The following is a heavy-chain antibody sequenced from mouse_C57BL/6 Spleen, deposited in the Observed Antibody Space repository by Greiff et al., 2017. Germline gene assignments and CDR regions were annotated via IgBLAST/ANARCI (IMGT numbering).Heavy chain of an antibody. CDR3: TRDQGYYYGSRWYFDV. CDR1: GFTFSSYA. V-gene: IGHV5-9-1*02. J-gene: IGHJ1*03. D-gene: IGHD1-1*01. CDR2: ISSGGDYI. Sequence: EVKVVESGEGLVKPGGSLKLSCAASGFTFSSYAMSWVRQTPEKRLEWVAYISSGGDYIYYADTVKGRFTISRDNARNTLYLQMSSLKSEDTAMYYCTRDQGYYYGSRWYFDVWGTGTTVTVSS.